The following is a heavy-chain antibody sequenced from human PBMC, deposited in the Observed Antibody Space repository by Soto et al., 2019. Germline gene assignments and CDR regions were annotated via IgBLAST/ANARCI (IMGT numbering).Heavy chain of an antibody. J-gene: IGHJ4*02. V-gene: IGHV4-30-4*01. CDR2: IYYNATT. CDR1: GGSISRGYYY. D-gene: IGHD6-13*01. Sequence: QVQLQESGPGLMKSSQTLSLTCTVSGGSISRGYYYWSWIRQHPGKGLEWIAYIYYNATTSYHPSLKSRVAVSRETSGNQCSLDLTSVAAAESSVYYCARGPAAGRVDYWGQGTLVTVSP. CDR3: ARGPAAGRVDY.